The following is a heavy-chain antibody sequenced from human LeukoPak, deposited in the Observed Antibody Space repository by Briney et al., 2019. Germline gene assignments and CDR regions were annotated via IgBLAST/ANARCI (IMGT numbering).Heavy chain of an antibody. D-gene: IGHD1-1*01. Sequence: ASVKVSCKVSGYTLSELSMHWVRQAPGKGLEWMGGFDPEDGETTNAQKFQGRVTMTEDTDTDTAYMELSSLRSEDTAVYYCATVVETTLRGMDVWGQGTTVTVSS. V-gene: IGHV1-24*01. CDR2: FDPEDGET. J-gene: IGHJ6*01. CDR1: GYTLSELS. CDR3: ATVVETTLRGMDV.